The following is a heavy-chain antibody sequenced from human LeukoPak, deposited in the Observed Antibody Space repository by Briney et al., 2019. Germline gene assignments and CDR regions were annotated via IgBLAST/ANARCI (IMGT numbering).Heavy chain of an antibody. D-gene: IGHD4-17*01. CDR2: INPNSGGT. CDR1: GYTFTGYY. CDR3: ARSGDYYYYMDV. J-gene: IGHJ6*03. V-gene: IGHV1-2*02. Sequence: ASVKVSCKATGYTFTGYYMHWVRQAPGQGLEWMGWINPNSGGTNYAQKFQGRVTMTRDTSISTAYMELSRLRSDDTAVYYCARSGDYYYYMDVWGKGTTVTVSS.